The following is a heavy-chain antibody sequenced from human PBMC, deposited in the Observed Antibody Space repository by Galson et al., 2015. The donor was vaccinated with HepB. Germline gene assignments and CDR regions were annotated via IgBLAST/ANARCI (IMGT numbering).Heavy chain of an antibody. CDR1: GFTFSSYW. V-gene: IGHV3-7*01. CDR3: ARGSKYSSGWYGTHWYFDL. J-gene: IGHJ2*01. CDR2: IKQDGREK. Sequence: SLRLSCAASGFTFSSYWMSWVRQAPGKGLEWVANIKQDGREKYYVDSVKGRFTISRDNAKNSLYLQMNSLRAEDTAVYYCARGSKYSSGWYGTHWYFDLWGRGTLVTVSS. D-gene: IGHD6-19*01.